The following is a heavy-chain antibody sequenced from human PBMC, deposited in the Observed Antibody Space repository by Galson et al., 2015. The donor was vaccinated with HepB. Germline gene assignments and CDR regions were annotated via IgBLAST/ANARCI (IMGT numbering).Heavy chain of an antibody. Sequence: SAKVSCKASGYTFTSYYMHWVRQAPGQGLEWMGIINPSGGSTSYAQKFQGRVTMTRDTSTSTVYMELSSLRSEDTAVYYCARGPIKNSSGYPFDYWGQGTLVTVSS. V-gene: IGHV1-46*01. CDR3: ARGPIKNSSGYPFDY. CDR2: INPSGGST. D-gene: IGHD3-22*01. J-gene: IGHJ4*02. CDR1: GYTFTSYY.